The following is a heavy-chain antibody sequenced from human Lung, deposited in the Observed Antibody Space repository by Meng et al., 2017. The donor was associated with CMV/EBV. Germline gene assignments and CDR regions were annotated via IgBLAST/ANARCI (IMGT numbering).Heavy chain of an antibody. CDR1: GYTFTSYD. V-gene: IGHV1-8*01. Sequence: SXXVSXXASGYTFTSYDINWVRQATGQGLEWMGWMNPNSGNTAYAPKFQGRLTMTRNTSINTAYMDLSSLRSEDTAIYYCTRGRGSTHKGNWFDPLGQGXLVTVSS. CDR3: TRGRGSTHKGNWFDP. J-gene: IGHJ5*02. D-gene: IGHD3-10*01. CDR2: MNPNSGNT.